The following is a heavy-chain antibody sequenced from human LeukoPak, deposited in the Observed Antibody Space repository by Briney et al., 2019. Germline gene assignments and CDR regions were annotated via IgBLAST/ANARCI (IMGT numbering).Heavy chain of an antibody. Sequence: GGSLRLSCAASGFTFSSYAMSWVRQAPGKGLEWVSSISSSSCYIYYADSVKGRFTISRDNAKNSLYLQMNSLRAEDTAVYYCARFGSGYYQFDYWGQGTLVTVSS. D-gene: IGHD3-22*01. V-gene: IGHV3-21*01. CDR2: ISSSSCYI. CDR1: GFTFSSYA. J-gene: IGHJ4*02. CDR3: ARFGSGYYQFDY.